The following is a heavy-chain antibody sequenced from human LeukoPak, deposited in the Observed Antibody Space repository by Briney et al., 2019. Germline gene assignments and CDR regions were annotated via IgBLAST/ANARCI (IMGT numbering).Heavy chain of an antibody. D-gene: IGHD4-17*01. V-gene: IGHV4-39*07. CDR1: GGSITSSTHY. CDR2: IYYTGSPT. J-gene: IGHJ4*02. Sequence: ASETLSLTCTVSGGSITSSTHYWGWIRQPPGKGLEWIGTIYYTGSPTFYNPSLKSRLTISVDTSKSHFSLKLTSVTAADTAVYYCARDFLRDYGDPFDSWGQGTLVTVSS. CDR3: ARDFLRDYGDPFDS.